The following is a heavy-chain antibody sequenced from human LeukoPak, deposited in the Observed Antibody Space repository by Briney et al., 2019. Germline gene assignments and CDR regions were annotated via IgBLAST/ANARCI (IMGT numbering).Heavy chain of an antibody. CDR1: GFTLSSYA. D-gene: IGHD1-26*01. J-gene: IGHJ4*02. Sequence: GGSLRLSCAASGFTLSSYAMSWVRQAPGKGLEWVSAISGSGGSTYYADSVKGRFTISRDNSKNTLYLQMNSLRAEDTAVYYCAKTKYSGSYYFDYWGQGTLVTVSS. V-gene: IGHV3-23*01. CDR3: AKTKYSGSYYFDY. CDR2: ISGSGGST.